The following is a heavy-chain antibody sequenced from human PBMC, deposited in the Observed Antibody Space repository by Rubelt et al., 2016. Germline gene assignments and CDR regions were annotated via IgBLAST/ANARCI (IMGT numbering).Heavy chain of an antibody. V-gene: IGHV1-18*01. CDR1: GYTFTSSG. J-gene: IGHJ5*02. D-gene: IGHD6-13*01. Sequence: QVQLVQSGAEVKKPGASVKVSCKASGYTFTSSGISWVRQAPGQGLEWMGWLSAYHGNTNYAQKLQGGGPMTTDRCTSTVYMERSSLRSEDTAVYYWAREGARTSAAAGEGVDPWGQGALVTVSS. CDR2: LSAYHGNT. CDR3: AREGARTSAAAGEGVDP.